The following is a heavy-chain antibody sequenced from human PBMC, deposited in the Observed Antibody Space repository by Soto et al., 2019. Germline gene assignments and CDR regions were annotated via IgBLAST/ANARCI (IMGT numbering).Heavy chain of an antibody. CDR2: VNPSGGHT. V-gene: IGHV1-46*01. J-gene: IGHJ4*02. Sequence: QVQLMQSGAEVKKPGASVKVSCKASGDTFSDYYIHWVRQAPGQGLEWMGTVNPSGGHTTYSQHFVGRGTIHRDTSTSTLHMELTSLTSEDTAVYYCARGGHVVVVTAALDYWGQGTLVTVSS. D-gene: IGHD2-21*02. CDR1: GDTFSDYY. CDR3: ARGGHVVVVTAALDY.